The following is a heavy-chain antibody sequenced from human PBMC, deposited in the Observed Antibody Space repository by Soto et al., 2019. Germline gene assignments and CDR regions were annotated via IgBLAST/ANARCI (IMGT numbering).Heavy chain of an antibody. V-gene: IGHV4-34*01. CDR3: ARLQQLLNPNGY. Sequence: QVQLQQWGAGLLKPSETLSLTCAVYGGSFSGYYWSWIRQPPGKGLEWIGEINHSGSTNYNPSLKSRVTISVDTSKNQFSLKLSSVTGADTAVYYCARLQQLLNPNGYWGQGTLVTVSS. J-gene: IGHJ4*02. CDR1: GGSFSGYY. D-gene: IGHD2-2*02. CDR2: INHSGST.